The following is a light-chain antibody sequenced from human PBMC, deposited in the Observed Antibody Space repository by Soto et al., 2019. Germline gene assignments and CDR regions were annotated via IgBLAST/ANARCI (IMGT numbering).Light chain of an antibody. Sequence: DIQMTQSPSSLSASVGDIVTITCRASQSMSSYLNWYQQKPGKAPKLLIYAASSLQSVVPSRFSGSGSGTDFTLTIRSLQPEDFATYYCQQSYSTPRPFGQGTQVEIK. CDR2: AAS. CDR3: QQSYSTPRP. V-gene: IGKV1-39*01. CDR1: QSMSSY. J-gene: IGKJ1*01.